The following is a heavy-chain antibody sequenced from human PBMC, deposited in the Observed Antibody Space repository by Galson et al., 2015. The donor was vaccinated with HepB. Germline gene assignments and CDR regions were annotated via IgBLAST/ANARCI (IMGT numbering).Heavy chain of an antibody. Sequence: SLRLSCAASGFTFSSYAMHWVRQAPGKGLEWVAIISYDGNNKYYADSVKGRFTISRDNFKNTLYLQMNSLRAEDTAVYYCARRLLNYDSSGYYRTFDYWGQGTLVTVSS. CDR1: GFTFSSYA. J-gene: IGHJ4*02. V-gene: IGHV3-30-3*01. CDR3: ARRLLNYDSSGYYRTFDY. CDR2: ISYDGNNK. D-gene: IGHD3-22*01.